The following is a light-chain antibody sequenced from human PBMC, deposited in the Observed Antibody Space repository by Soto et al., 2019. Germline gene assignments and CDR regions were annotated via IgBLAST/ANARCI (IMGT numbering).Light chain of an antibody. V-gene: IGKV3-15*01. CDR2: GAS. CDR3: HQYNNWPPIT. J-gene: IGKJ5*01. CDR1: QSVSSN. Sequence: EIVMTQSPATLSVSPGERATLSCMASQSVSSNLAWYQQKPGQAPRLLIYGASTRATGIPARFSGSGSGTEFTLTISSLQSEDFAVYYCHQYNNWPPITFGQGTRLEIK.